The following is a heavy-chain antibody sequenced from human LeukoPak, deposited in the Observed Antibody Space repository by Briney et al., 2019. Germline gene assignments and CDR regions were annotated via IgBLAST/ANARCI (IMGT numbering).Heavy chain of an antibody. D-gene: IGHD6-19*01. CDR2: ISGSGVGT. Sequence: GGSLRPSCAVPGFTFSSFARSWVRQAPGRGLEWVSTISGSGVGTYYADSVKGRFTISRDNSKNTLYLQMNSMTAEDTAVYYCAKAALTCGCRDSRGQGTLVTVSS. CDR3: AKAALTCGCRDS. V-gene: IGHV3-23*01. CDR1: GFTFSSFA. J-gene: IGHJ1*01.